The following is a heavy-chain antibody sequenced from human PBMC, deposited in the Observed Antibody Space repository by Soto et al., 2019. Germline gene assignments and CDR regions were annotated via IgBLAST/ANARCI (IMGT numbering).Heavy chain of an antibody. J-gene: IGHJ6*02. Sequence: QVQLVQSGAEVKKPGSSVKVSCKASGGTFSSYAISWVRQAPGQGLEWMGGIIPIFGTANYAQKFQGRVTITADESTSTAYMELSSLRSEDTAVYYCASDVRIEYSSSYGMDVWGQGTTVTVSS. D-gene: IGHD6-6*01. V-gene: IGHV1-69*01. CDR1: GGTFSSYA. CDR2: IIPIFGTA. CDR3: ASDVRIEYSSSYGMDV.